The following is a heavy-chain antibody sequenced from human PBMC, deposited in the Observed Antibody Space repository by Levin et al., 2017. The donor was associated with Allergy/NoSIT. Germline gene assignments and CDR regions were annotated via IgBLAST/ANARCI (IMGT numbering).Heavy chain of an antibody. J-gene: IGHJ4*02. V-gene: IGHV5-51*01. CDR1: GSSFTTYW. CDR2: IYPGDSDT. CDR3: ARQIAATEGGGY. D-gene: IGHD2-15*01. Sequence: GGSLRLSCKASGSSFTTYWIGWVRQMPGKGLEWMGIIYPGDSDTRYSPSFQGQVTISADKSISTAYLQWSSLKASDTAMYYCARQIAATEGGGYWGQGTLVTVSS.